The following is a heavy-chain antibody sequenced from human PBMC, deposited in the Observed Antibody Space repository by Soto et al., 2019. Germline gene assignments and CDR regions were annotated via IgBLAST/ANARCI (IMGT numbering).Heavy chain of an antibody. D-gene: IGHD5-12*01. Sequence: SETLSLTCTVSGVSINTFYWSWVLQPAGKGLEWIGRIFSSGSTSFNPSLESRVAMSVDTSKNHFSLNLSSVTAADMAVYYCAREGSYSAYKFAYGIKLWSFDVWGKGSLVTVFS. CDR2: IFSSGST. CDR1: GVSINTFY. V-gene: IGHV4-4*07. J-gene: IGHJ4*02. CDR3: AREGSYSAYKFAYGIKLWSFDV.